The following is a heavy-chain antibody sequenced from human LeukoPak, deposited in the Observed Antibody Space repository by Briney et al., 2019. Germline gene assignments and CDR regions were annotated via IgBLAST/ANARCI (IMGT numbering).Heavy chain of an antibody. Sequence: PSETLSLTCAVYGGSFSGYYWSWIRQPPGKGLEWIGEINHSGSTNYNPSLKSRVTISVGTSKNQFSLKLSSATAADTAVYYCARTLTACFDYWGQGTLVTVSS. CDR2: INHSGST. V-gene: IGHV4-34*01. J-gene: IGHJ4*02. CDR1: GGSFSGYY. D-gene: IGHD3-9*01. CDR3: ARTLTACFDY.